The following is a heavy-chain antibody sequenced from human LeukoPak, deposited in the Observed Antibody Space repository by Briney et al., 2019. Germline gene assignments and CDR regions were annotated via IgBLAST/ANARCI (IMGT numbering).Heavy chain of an antibody. Sequence: GGSLRLSCEASGFSFSDHYMDWVRQAPGKGLEWVGRIRKKTSTYTTEYVASVKGRFTISRDDSKNSLYLQMNSLKTEDTAVYYCRHTTRARYCSGGSCYGDAFDIWGQGTMVTVSS. CDR1: GFSFSDHY. CDR3: RHTTRARYCSGGSCYGDAFDI. J-gene: IGHJ3*02. V-gene: IGHV3-72*01. D-gene: IGHD2-15*01. CDR2: IRKKTSTYTT.